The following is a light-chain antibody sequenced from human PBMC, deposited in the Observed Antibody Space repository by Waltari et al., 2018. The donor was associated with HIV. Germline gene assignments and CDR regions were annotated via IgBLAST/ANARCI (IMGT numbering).Light chain of an antibody. CDR1: KLGNRD. J-gene: IGLJ2*01. V-gene: IGLV3-1*01. Sequence: SYELTQPPSVSVSPGQTASITCSGDKLGNRDASWYQLKPGRSPLLVIYQDRKRPSGIPERFSGSNSGNTASLTISGTQATDEADYYCQAWDSSTEAGVFGGGTKLTVL. CDR3: QAWDSSTEAGV. CDR2: QDR.